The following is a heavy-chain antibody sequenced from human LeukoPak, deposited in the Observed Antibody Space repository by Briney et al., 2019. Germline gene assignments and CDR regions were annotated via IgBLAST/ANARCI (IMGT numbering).Heavy chain of an antibody. CDR1: GFTFSSYR. D-gene: IGHD1-26*01. CDR2: INISSSYI. CDR3: AKDAKSGGATDYYGMDV. Sequence: PGGSLRLSCAASGFTFSSYRMNWLRQAPGKGREWVGSINISSSYIYYADSLKGRFTISRDNAKNSLYLQMNSLRAEDTAVYYCAKDAKSGGATDYYGMDVWGQGTTVTVSS. J-gene: IGHJ6*02. V-gene: IGHV3-21*01.